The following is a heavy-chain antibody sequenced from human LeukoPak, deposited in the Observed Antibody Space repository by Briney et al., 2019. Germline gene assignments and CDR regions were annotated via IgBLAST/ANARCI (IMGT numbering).Heavy chain of an antibody. V-gene: IGHV1-2*02. CDR2: INPNSGGT. J-gene: IGHJ4*02. Sequence: ASVKVSCKASGYNFTGHYMHWVRQAPGQGLEWMGWINPNSGGTNYAQKFQGRVTMTRDTSISTAYMELSSLRSDDTAVYFCAYLLAAPGTHWGQGTPVTVSS. D-gene: IGHD6-13*01. CDR3: AYLLAAPGTH. CDR1: GYNFTGHY.